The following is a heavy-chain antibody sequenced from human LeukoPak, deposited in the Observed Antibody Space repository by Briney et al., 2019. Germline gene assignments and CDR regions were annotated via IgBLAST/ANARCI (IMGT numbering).Heavy chain of an antibody. V-gene: IGHV1-8*03. CDR3: VRGDLGCSDSGY. CDR2: MNPNSGNT. J-gene: IGHJ4*02. D-gene: IGHD5-12*01. Sequence: GASVKVSCKASGYTFTTYDIHWVRQATGQGLEWMGWMNPNSGNTGYGQKFQGRLTIIRDTSITTSYMELSSLRSEDTAVYYCVRGDLGCSDSGYWGQGTLVTVSS. CDR1: GYTFTTYD.